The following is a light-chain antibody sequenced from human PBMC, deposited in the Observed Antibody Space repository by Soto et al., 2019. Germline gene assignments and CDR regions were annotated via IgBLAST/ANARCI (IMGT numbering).Light chain of an antibody. J-gene: IGLJ2*01. CDR1: RSDVGGYNY. Sequence: QSALTQPPSASGSTGQSVTISCTGTRSDVGGYNYVSWYQQHPGKAPKLMIYEVSKRPSGVPDRFSGSKSGNTASLTVSGLQAEDEADYYCSSYAGSKTLFGGGTKLTVL. CDR2: EVS. V-gene: IGLV2-8*01. CDR3: SSYAGSKTL.